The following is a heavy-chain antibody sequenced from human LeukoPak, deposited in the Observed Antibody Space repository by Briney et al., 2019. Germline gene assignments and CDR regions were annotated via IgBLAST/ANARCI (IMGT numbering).Heavy chain of an antibody. J-gene: IGHJ5*02. CDR2: ISSSSSYI. CDR1: GLTFSSYS. Sequence: GGSLRLSCAASGLTFSSYSMNWVRQAPGKGLEWVSSISSSSSYIYYADSVKGRFTISRDNAKNSLYLQMNSLRAEDTAVYYCAREDDSSGYSSWGQGTLVTVSS. V-gene: IGHV3-21*01. D-gene: IGHD3-22*01. CDR3: AREDDSSGYSS.